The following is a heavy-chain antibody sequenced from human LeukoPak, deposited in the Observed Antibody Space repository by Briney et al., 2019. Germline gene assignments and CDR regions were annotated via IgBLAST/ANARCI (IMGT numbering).Heavy chain of an antibody. V-gene: IGHV1-2*06. J-gene: IGHJ4*02. Sequence: ASVKVSCKASGYTFTDHYIHWVRQAPGQGLEWMGRINPNSGGTNYAQKFQGRVTMTRDTSISTAYMELSRPRSDETAVYYCARQLELSPFFDYWGQGTLVTVSS. CDR2: INPNSGGT. D-gene: IGHD1-26*01. CDR3: ARQLELSPFFDY. CDR1: GYTFTDHY.